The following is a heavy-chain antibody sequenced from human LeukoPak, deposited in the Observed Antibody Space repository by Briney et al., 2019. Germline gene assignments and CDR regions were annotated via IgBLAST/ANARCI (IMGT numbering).Heavy chain of an antibody. Sequence: GGSLRLSCAASGFTVSSNYMSWVRQAPGKGLEWVSVIYSGGSTYYADSVKGRFTISRDNSKNTLYLQMDSLRAEDTAVYYCASKADTAILDAFDIWGQGTMVTVSS. V-gene: IGHV3-53*01. D-gene: IGHD5-18*01. J-gene: IGHJ3*02. CDR3: ASKADTAILDAFDI. CDR1: GFTVSSNY. CDR2: IYSGGST.